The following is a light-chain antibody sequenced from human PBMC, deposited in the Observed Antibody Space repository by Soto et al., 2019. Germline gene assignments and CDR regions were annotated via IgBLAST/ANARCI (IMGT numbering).Light chain of an antibody. CDR2: AAS. CDR3: QQTFSRPYT. Sequence: DIQMTQSPSSLSASVGDRVTITCRASQIVRSNLNWYQQKPGKVPELLIYAASTLQPGVPSRFRGRGSGTDFTLTVSSLQPEDFAAYHCQQTFSRPYTFGQGTKLEI. J-gene: IGKJ2*01. CDR1: QIVRSN. V-gene: IGKV1-39*01.